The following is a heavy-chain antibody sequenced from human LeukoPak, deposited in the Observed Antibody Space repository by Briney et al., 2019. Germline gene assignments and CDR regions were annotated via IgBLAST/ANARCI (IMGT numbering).Heavy chain of an antibody. CDR3: ASGSVTTLLFDF. D-gene: IGHD3-10*01. J-gene: IGHJ4*02. CDR2: IYYSGTT. CDR1: GGSISSSSYY. V-gene: IGHV4-30-4*08. Sequence: SETLSLTCTVSGGSISSSSYYWGWIRQPPGKGLEWIGYIYYSGTTDYNPSLKSRLTISVDSSKNQFSLKLSSVTGADTAVYYCASGSVTTLLFDFWGQGTLVTVSS.